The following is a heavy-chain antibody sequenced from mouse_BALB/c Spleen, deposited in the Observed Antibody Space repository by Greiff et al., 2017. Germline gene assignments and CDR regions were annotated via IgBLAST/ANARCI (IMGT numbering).Heavy chain of an antibody. CDR2: IYPGSGST. V-gene: IGHV1-55*01. CDR1: GYNFTSYW. J-gene: IGHJ2*01. Sequence: QVQLQQSGAELVKPGTSVKLSCKASGYNFTSYWINWVKLRPGQGLEWIGDIYPGSGSTNYNEKFKSKATLTVDTSSSTAYMQLSSLASEDSALYYCAREAYYFDYWGQGTTLTVSS. CDR3: AREAYYFDY.